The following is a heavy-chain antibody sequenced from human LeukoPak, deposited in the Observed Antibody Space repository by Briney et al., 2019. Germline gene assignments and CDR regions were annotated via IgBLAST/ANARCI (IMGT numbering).Heavy chain of an antibody. CDR3: ARGSSWLDY. J-gene: IGHJ4*02. CDR2: ISRVISTV. V-gene: IGHV3-48*01. CDR1: GFTFNTYS. D-gene: IGHD6-13*01. Sequence: GGSLRLSCAASGFTFNTYSMNWVRQAPGKGLEWVSFISRVISTVYYADSVKGRFTISRDNAKNSMYLQMNSLRVEDTAVYYCARGSSWLDYWGQGILVTVPS.